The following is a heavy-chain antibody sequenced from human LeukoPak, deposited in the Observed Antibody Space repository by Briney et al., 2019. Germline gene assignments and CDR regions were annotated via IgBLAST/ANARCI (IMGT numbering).Heavy chain of an antibody. CDR2: IIPIFGTA. CDR1: GGTFSSYA. D-gene: IGHD6-13*01. J-gene: IGHJ4*02. V-gene: IGHV1-69*05. CDR3: ASVGSSSWSNGYDY. Sequence: VASVKVSCKASGGTFSSYAISWVRQAPGQGLEWMGGIIPIFGTANYAQKFQGRVTITTDESTSTAYMELSSLRSEDTAVYYCASVGSSSWSNGYDYWGQGTLVTVSS.